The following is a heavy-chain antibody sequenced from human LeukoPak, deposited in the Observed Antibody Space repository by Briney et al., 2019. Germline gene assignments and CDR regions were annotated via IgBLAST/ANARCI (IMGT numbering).Heavy chain of an antibody. Sequence: GGSLRLSCAASGFTVSSNYMSWVRQAPGKGLEWVSVIYSGGSTYYADSAKGRFTISRDNSKNTLYLQMNSLRAEDTAVYYCARGPYYFDTSGYLYYWGQGTLVTVSS. J-gene: IGHJ4*02. D-gene: IGHD3-22*01. CDR2: IYSGGST. V-gene: IGHV3-53*01. CDR1: GFTVSSNY. CDR3: ARGPYYFDTSGYLYY.